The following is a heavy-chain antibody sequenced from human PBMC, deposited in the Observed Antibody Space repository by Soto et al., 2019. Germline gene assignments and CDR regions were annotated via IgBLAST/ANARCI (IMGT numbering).Heavy chain of an antibody. CDR2: INHSGST. D-gene: IGHD2-8*01. CDR3: ARAPMVLSRSYFDS. CDR1: GGSFSGYY. V-gene: IGHV4-34*01. J-gene: IGHJ4*02. Sequence: SETLSLTCAVYGGSFSGYYWSWIRQPPGKGLEWIGEINHSGSTNYNPSLKSRVTISVDTSKNQFSLKLSSVTAADTAVYYCARAPMVLSRSYFDSWGQGTPVTVS.